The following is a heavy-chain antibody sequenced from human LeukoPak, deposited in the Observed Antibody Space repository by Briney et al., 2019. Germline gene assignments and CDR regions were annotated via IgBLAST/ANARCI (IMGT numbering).Heavy chain of an antibody. CDR1: GFTVSSNY. CDR2: IYSGGST. Sequence: PGGSLRLSCAASGFTVSSNYMSWGRQAPGKGLEWVSVIYSGGSTYYADSVKGRFTISRDNSKNTLYLQMNSLRAEDTAVYYCARGFYYDFWSGPSGFDPWGQGTLVTVSS. D-gene: IGHD3-3*01. V-gene: IGHV3-66*02. CDR3: ARGFYYDFWSGPSGFDP. J-gene: IGHJ5*02.